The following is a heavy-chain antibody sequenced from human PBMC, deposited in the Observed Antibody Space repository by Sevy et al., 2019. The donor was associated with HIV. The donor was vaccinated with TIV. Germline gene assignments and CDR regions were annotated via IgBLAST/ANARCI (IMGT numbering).Heavy chain of an antibody. CDR2: ISSSGSTI. V-gene: IGHV3-48*03. Sequence: GGSLRLSCAASGFTFSSYEMNWVRQAPGKGLEWVSYISSSGSTIYYADSVKGRFTISRDNAKNSLYLQMNSLRAEDTAVYYCARAGGQGRHYYYYMDVWGKGTTVTVSS. J-gene: IGHJ6*03. CDR1: GFTFSSYE. CDR3: ARAGGQGRHYYYYMDV. D-gene: IGHD1-26*01.